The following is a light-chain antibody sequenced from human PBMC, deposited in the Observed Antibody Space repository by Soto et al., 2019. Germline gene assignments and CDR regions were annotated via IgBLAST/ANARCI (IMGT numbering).Light chain of an antibody. CDR3: AAWDGSLNGWV. CDR1: RSNIGSGA. J-gene: IGLJ3*02. V-gene: IGLV1-44*01. Sequence: QLVLTQPPSASGTPGQRVTISCSGSRSNIGSGAVNWYQQLPGTAPKLLIYSNNQRPSGVPDRFSGSKSGTSASLAISGLQSDDETDYYCAAWDGSLNGWVFGGGTKLTVL. CDR2: SNN.